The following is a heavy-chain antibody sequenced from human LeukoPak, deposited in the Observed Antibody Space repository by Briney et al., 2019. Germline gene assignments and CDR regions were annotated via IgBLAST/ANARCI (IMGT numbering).Heavy chain of an antibody. CDR1: GGTFSSYA. Sequence: GASVKVSCKASGGTFSSYAISWVRQAAGQGLEWMGVIIPIFGTANYAQKFQGRVTITADKSTSTAYMELRSLRSDDTAVYYCARMMTPRLYYDSSGYYYGAFDIWGQGTGVTVSS. D-gene: IGHD3-22*01. CDR3: ARMMTPRLYYDSSGYYYGAFDI. CDR2: IIPIFGTA. V-gene: IGHV1-69*06. J-gene: IGHJ3*02.